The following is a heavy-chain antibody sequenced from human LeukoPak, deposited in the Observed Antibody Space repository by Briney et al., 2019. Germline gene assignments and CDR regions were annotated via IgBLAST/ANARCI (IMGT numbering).Heavy chain of an antibody. V-gene: IGHV1-2*04. CDR2: INPNSGGT. CDR3: ARGSMGATKDWFDP. CDR1: GYTFTGYY. J-gene: IGHJ5*02. Sequence: ASVKVSCKASGYTFTGYYMHWVRQAPGQGLEWMGWINPNSGGTNYAQKFQGWVTMTRDTSISTAYMELSRLRPDDTAVYYCARGSMGATKDWFDPWGQGTLVTVSS. D-gene: IGHD1-26*01.